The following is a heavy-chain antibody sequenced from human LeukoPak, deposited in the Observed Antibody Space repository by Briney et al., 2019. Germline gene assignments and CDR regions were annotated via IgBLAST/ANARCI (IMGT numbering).Heavy chain of an antibody. V-gene: IGHV6-1*01. CDR1: GDSVSSDSAA. CDR2: TFYRSKWYN. Sequence: SQTLSLTCAISGDSVSSDSAARTWIRQSPSRGLEWLGRTFYRSKWYNDYALSVKSRITINPDTSKNQFSLQLNSVTPEDTAVYYCARSVNNWFDPWGQGTLVTVSS. D-gene: IGHD2-8*01. CDR3: ARSVNNWFDP. J-gene: IGHJ5*02.